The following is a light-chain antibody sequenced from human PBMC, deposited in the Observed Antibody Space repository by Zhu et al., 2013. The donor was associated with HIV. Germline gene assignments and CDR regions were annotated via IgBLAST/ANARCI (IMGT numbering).Light chain of an antibody. CDR3: AAWDDSLSAWV. J-gene: IGLJ3*02. V-gene: IGLV1-47*01. Sequence: QSVLTQPPSASGTPGQRVTISCPGSSSNIGTNYGYWYQQLPGAAPKLLIYQNNQRPSGVPDRISGSKSGTSASLAISGLRSEDEADYYCAAWDDSLSAWVFGGGTKLTVL. CDR1: SSNIGTNY. CDR2: QNN.